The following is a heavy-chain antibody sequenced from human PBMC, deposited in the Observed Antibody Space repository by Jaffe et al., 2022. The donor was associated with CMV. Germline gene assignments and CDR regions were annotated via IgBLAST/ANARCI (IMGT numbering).Heavy chain of an antibody. CDR3: ARLETDLKSIAAALTDPGLNAFDI. J-gene: IGHJ3*02. CDR1: GYTFTGYY. Sequence: QVQLVQSGAEVKKPGASVKVSCKASGYTFTGYYMHWVRQAPGQGLEWMGWINPNSGGTNYAQKFQGRVTMTRDTSISTAYMELSRLRSDDTAVYYCARLETDLKSIAAALTDPGLNAFDIWGQGTMVTVSS. V-gene: IGHV1-2*02. D-gene: IGHD6-13*01. CDR2: INPNSGGT.